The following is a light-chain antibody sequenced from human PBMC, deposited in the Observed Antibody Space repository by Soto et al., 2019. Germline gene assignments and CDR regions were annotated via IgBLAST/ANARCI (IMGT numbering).Light chain of an antibody. Sequence: EIVLTPSPATLSVSPGERAPLSCMASQSVSSNLAWYQQKPGQAPRLLIYGASTRATGIPARFSGSGSGTEFTLAISSLQPEDSATYYCLQDINYPWTFGQGTKVDIK. CDR2: GAS. V-gene: IGKV3-15*01. J-gene: IGKJ1*01. CDR3: LQDINYPWT. CDR1: QSVSSN.